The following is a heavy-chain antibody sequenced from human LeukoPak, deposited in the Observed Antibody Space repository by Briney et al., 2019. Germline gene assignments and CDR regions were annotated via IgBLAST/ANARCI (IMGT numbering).Heavy chain of an antibody. J-gene: IGHJ4*02. CDR1: GFTFSNHP. Sequence: GGSLRLSCAASGFTFSNHPMSWVRQAPGKWLQWVSGISAGGRSTYYADSVKGRFTISRDNSKNTLYLQMNSLRAEDTAVYYCAKDGFDYYDSSGYSYFHYWGQGTLVTVSS. V-gene: IGHV3-23*01. D-gene: IGHD3-22*01. CDR2: ISAGGRST. CDR3: AKDGFDYYDSSGYSYFHY.